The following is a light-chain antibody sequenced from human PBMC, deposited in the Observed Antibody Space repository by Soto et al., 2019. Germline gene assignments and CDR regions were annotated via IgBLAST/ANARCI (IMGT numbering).Light chain of an antibody. Sequence: EIVLTQSPGTLSLSPGERATLSCRASQSVSSSYLAWYQQKPGQAPRPLIYGASSRAIGIPDRFSGSGSGTDFTLPISRLEPEDFAVYYCQQYGSSPWTFGQGTKV. CDR1: QSVSSSY. J-gene: IGKJ1*01. CDR3: QQYGSSPWT. V-gene: IGKV3-20*01. CDR2: GAS.